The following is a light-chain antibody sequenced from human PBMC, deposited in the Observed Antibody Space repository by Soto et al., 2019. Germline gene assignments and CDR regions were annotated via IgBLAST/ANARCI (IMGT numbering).Light chain of an antibody. J-gene: IGLJ2*01. Sequence: QSALTQPRSVSGSPGQSVTISCTGTSSDVGGYNYVSWYQQHPGKAPKLMIYDVSKRPSGVPDRFSGSKSGNTASLTSSGLQAEDEGDYYCCSYAGSYTVVFGGGTKLTV. CDR3: CSYAGSYTVV. V-gene: IGLV2-11*01. CDR1: SSDVGGYNY. CDR2: DVS.